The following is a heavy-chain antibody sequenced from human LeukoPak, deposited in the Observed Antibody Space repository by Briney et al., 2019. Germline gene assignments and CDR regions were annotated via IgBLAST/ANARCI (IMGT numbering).Heavy chain of an antibody. D-gene: IGHD6-19*01. CDR2: IIPLYGTA. CDR3: ARGQGREQWLVKVNY. CDR1: GDAFNKYV. Sequence: GASVKVSCKASGDAFNKYVINWVRQAPGQGLEWMGGIIPLYGTAKYSEKFQGRVTITTVESTSTAYMELSSLRSEDTAVYYCARGQGREQWLVKVNYWGQGTLVTVSS. V-gene: IGHV1-69*05. J-gene: IGHJ4*02.